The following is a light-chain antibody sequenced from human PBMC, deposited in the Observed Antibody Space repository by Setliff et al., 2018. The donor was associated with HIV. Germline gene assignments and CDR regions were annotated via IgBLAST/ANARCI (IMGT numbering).Light chain of an antibody. J-gene: IGLJ1*01. CDR1: SSDVGAYNF. Sequence: QSALAQPASVSGSPGQSVTISCTGTSSDVGAYNFVSWYQQHPGRAPKLMIYDVINRNSGDSIRFSGSKSGNAASLTISGLQAEDEADYYCSSYTTSRQFIFGSGTKVTVL. CDR2: DVI. CDR3: SSYTTSRQFI. V-gene: IGLV2-14*03.